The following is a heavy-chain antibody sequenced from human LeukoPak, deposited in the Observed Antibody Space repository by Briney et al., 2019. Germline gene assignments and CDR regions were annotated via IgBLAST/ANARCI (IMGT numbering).Heavy chain of an antibody. CDR3: ARHGTGYSYGYNYYYGMDV. D-gene: IGHD5-18*01. J-gene: IGHJ6*02. V-gene: IGHV4-34*01. CDR1: GGSFSGYY. CDR2: IYYSGST. Sequence: TSETLSLTCAVYGGSFSGYYWSWIRQPPGKGLEWIGSIYYSGSTYYNPSLKSRVTISVDTSKNQFSLKLSSVTAADTAVYYCARHGTGYSYGYNYYYGMDVWGQGTTVTVSS.